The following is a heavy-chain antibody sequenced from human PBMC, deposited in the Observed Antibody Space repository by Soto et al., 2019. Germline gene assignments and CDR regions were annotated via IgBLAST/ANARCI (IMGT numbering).Heavy chain of an antibody. Sequence: SETLSLTCTVSGVSISNYYWSWIRQPAGKGLEWIGRLSTSGNTNYNPSLKSRVTMSLDTSKNQFSLKLSSVTAADTAVYYCARGHIWGSYRYAWFDPWGQGTLVTVSS. D-gene: IGHD3-16*02. CDR1: GVSISNYY. V-gene: IGHV4-4*07. CDR3: ARGHIWGSYRYAWFDP. J-gene: IGHJ5*02. CDR2: LSTSGNT.